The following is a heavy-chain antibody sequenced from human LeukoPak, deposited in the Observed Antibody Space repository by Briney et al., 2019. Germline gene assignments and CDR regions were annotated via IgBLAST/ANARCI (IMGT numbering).Heavy chain of an antibody. V-gene: IGHV5-51*01. Sequence: GESLKISRKGSGYSFTSYWIGWVRQMPGKGLEWMGIIYPDDSDTRYSPSFEGQVIISVDKSISTAYLQWSSLKASDTATYYCARHGHCTNGACYSNYYYYMDVWGKGTTVTVSS. CDR2: IYPDDSDT. J-gene: IGHJ6*03. CDR3: ARHGHCTNGACYSNYYYYMDV. CDR1: GYSFTSYW. D-gene: IGHD2-8*01.